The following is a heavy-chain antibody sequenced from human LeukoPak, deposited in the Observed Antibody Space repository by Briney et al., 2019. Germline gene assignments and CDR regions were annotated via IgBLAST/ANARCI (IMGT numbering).Heavy chain of an antibody. Sequence: GGSLRLSCVASGFTFSNYWMHWVRQPPGKGLVWVSRIYVDGRTTNYADSVKGRFTISRDNAKNTLYLQMNSLRAEDTAVYYCAKGGFWSGPNDAFDIWGQGTMVTVSS. CDR2: IYVDGRTT. D-gene: IGHD3-3*01. J-gene: IGHJ3*02. V-gene: IGHV3-74*01. CDR1: GFTFSNYW. CDR3: AKGGFWSGPNDAFDI.